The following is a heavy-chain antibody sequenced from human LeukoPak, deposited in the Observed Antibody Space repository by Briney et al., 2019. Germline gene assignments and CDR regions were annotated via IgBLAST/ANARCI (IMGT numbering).Heavy chain of an antibody. D-gene: IGHD3-10*01. CDR3: ARDSRGYGFDY. CDR1: GFTFSSHS. V-gene: IGHV3-30*03. CDR2: ISYDGSNK. J-gene: IGHJ4*02. Sequence: GGSLRLSCAASGFTFSSHSMNWVRQAPGKGLEWVAVISYDGSNKYYADSVKGRFTISRDNSKNTLYLQMNSLRAEDTAVYYCARDSRGYGFDYWGQGTLVTVSS.